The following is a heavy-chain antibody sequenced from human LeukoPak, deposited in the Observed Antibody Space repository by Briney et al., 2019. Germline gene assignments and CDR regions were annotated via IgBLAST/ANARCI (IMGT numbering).Heavy chain of an antibody. D-gene: IGHD3-10*01. V-gene: IGHV3-30*02. CDR3: AKWFGESNPFDY. J-gene: IGHJ4*02. Sequence: GGSLRLSCAASGFTFRSYGMHWVRQAPGKGLEWVAVIWYDGSNKYYADSVKGRFTISRDNSKNTLYLQVNSLRAEDTAVYYCAKWFGESNPFDYWGQGTLVTVSS. CDR2: IWYDGSNK. CDR1: GFTFRSYG.